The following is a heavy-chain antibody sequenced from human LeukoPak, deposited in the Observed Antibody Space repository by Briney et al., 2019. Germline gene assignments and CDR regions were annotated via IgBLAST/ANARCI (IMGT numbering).Heavy chain of an antibody. J-gene: IGHJ4*02. V-gene: IGHV3-23*01. D-gene: IGHD3-9*01. CDR1: GFTFSSYA. CDR3: AKFYDILTGYFDY. Sequence: GSLRLSCAASGFTFSSYAMSWVRQSPGKGLEWVSGISGGSGTTYYAFYADSVKGRVTVSRDNSKNTLYLQMNSLRAEDTAVYYCAKFYDILTGYFDYWGQGTLVTVSS. CDR2: ISGGSGTT.